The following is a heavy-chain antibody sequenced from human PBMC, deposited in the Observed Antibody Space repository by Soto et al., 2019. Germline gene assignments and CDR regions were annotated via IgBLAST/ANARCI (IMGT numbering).Heavy chain of an antibody. CDR3: ARAEYSSSPRGFDY. CDR2: ISWNSGSI. J-gene: IGHJ4*02. V-gene: IGHV3-9*01. D-gene: IGHD6-13*01. CDR1: GFTFDDYA. Sequence: EVQLVESGGGLVQPGRSLRLSCAASGFTFDDYAMHWVRQAPGKGLEWVSGISWNSGSIGYADSVKGRFTISRDNAKNSLYLQMNSLRAEDTALYYCARAEYSSSPRGFDYWGQGTLVTVSS.